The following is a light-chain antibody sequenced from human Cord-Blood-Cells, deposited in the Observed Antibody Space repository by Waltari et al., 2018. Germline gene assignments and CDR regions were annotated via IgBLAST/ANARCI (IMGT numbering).Light chain of an antibody. J-gene: IGLJ1*01. V-gene: IGLV2-14*01. CDR2: EVS. CDR1: SSDVGGYNY. Sequence: QSALTQPASVSGSPGQSSSISCTGPSSDVGGYNYVSWDQQHTGKAPKLMIYEVSKRPSGVSNRFSGSKAGNTASLTISGLQAEDEADYYCSSYTSSSTYVFGTGTKVTVL. CDR3: SSYTSSSTYV.